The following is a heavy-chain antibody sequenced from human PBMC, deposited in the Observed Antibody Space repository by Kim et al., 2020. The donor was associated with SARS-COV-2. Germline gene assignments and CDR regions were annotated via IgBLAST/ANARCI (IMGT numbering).Heavy chain of an antibody. Sequence: YHPVLNSRRTISVDTSKNQFSLKLSSVTAADTAVYYCAREACSGGSCYSSWGQGTLVTVSS. D-gene: IGHD2-15*01. J-gene: IGHJ4*02. V-gene: IGHV4-39*07. CDR3: AREACSGGSCYSS.